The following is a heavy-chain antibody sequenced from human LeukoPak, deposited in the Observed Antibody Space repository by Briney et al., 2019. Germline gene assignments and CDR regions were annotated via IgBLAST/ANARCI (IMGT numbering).Heavy chain of an antibody. J-gene: IGHJ5*02. CDR3: AKEPREYCSSTSCPNWIDP. V-gene: IGHV3-23*01. D-gene: IGHD2-2*01. CDR1: GFTFSSYA. Sequence: GGSLRLSCAASGFTFSSYAMSWVRQAPGKGLEGVSAISGSGGTTYYADSVKGRFTISRDNSKNTLYLQMSSLRAEDTAVYYCAKEPREYCSSTSCPNWIDPWGQGTLVTVSS. CDR2: ISGSGGTT.